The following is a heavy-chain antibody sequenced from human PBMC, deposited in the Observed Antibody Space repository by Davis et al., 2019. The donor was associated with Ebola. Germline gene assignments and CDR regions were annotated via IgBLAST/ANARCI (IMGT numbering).Heavy chain of an antibody. D-gene: IGHD5-12*01. V-gene: IGHV1-46*03. J-gene: IGHJ4*02. Sequence: ASVNVSCKASGYTFTSYYMHWVRQAPGQGLEWMGIINPSGGSTSYAQKFQGRVTMTRDTSTSTVYMELSSLRSEDTAVYYCARETYSGYGLDYWGQGTLVTVSS. CDR1: GYTFTSYY. CDR3: ARETYSGYGLDY. CDR2: INPSGGST.